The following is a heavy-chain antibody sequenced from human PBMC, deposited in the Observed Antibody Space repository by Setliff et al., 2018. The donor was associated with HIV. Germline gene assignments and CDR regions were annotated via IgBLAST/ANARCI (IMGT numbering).Heavy chain of an antibody. V-gene: IGHV7-4-1*02. J-gene: IGHJ4*02. Sequence: GASVKVSCKASGYTFTSYGISWVRQAPGQGLEWMGWVNTETGNPTYAQDFTGRFVFSLDTSVNTAYLEISGLKIEDTAVYFCAREFLLGDLSFPANWGQGTLVTVSS. CDR2: VNTETGNP. CDR1: GYTFTSYG. D-gene: IGHD3-16*02. CDR3: AREFLLGDLSFPAN.